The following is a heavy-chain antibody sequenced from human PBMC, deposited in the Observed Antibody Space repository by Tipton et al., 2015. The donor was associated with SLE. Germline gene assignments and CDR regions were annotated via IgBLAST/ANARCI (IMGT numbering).Heavy chain of an antibody. Sequence: TLSLTCTVSGGSISSYYWSRIRQPLGKGLEWIGYIYYSGSTNYNPSLKSRVTISVDTSKNQFSLKLSSVTAADTAVYYCARAPRGCSSTSCLPYWGQGTLVTVSS. J-gene: IGHJ1*01. CDR1: GGSISSYY. V-gene: IGHV4-59*08. CDR2: IYYSGST. CDR3: ARAPRGCSSTSCLPY. D-gene: IGHD2-2*01.